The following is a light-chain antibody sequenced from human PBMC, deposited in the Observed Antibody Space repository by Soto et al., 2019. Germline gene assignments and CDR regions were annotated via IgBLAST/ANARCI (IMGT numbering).Light chain of an antibody. J-gene: IGKJ4*01. V-gene: IGKV3-20*01. CDR1: QSVSSSY. CDR3: QQYGSSPPLT. CDR2: GAS. Sequence: EIVLTQSPGTLSLSPGERATLSCRASQSVSSSYLAWYQQKPGQAPRLLIYGASSRATGITDRFSGSGSGTDFTITISRLEPEEFAVYYCQQYGSSPPLTFGGGTKLEIK.